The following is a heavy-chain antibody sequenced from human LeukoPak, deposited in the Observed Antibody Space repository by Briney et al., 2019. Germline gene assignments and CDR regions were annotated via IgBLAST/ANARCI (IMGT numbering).Heavy chain of an antibody. J-gene: IGHJ5*02. Sequence: SETLSLTCTVSGGSISSNSYYWSWIRQPPGKGLEWIGEINHSGSTNYNPSLKSRVTISVDTSKNQFSLKLSSVTAADTAVYYCAREQGSGWLDGPWGQGTLVTVSS. CDR1: GGSISSNSYY. CDR2: INHSGST. V-gene: IGHV4-39*07. D-gene: IGHD6-19*01. CDR3: AREQGSGWLDGP.